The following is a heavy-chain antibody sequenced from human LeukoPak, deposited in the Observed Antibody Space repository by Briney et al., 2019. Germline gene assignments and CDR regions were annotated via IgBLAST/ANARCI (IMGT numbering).Heavy chain of an antibody. D-gene: IGHD3-10*01. CDR3: ARVATMVPGVIITHYYGMDV. J-gene: IGHJ6*02. CDR2: ISYDGSNK. CDR1: GFTFSSYA. Sequence: GGSLRLSCAASGFTFSSYAMHWVRQAPGKGLEWVAVISYDGSNKYYADSVKGRFTICRDNSKNTLYLQMNSLRAENTAVYYCARVATMVPGVIITHYYGMDVWGQGTTVTVSS. V-gene: IGHV3-30-3*01.